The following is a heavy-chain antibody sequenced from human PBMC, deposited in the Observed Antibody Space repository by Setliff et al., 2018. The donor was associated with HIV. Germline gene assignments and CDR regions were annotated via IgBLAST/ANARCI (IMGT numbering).Heavy chain of an antibody. J-gene: IGHJ6*03. CDR2: IYYSGST. D-gene: IGHD3-3*01. V-gene: IGHV4-59*01. Sequence: SETLSLTCTVSGGSISSYYWSWIRQPPGKGLEWIGYIYYSGSTNYNPSLKSRVTISVDTSKNQFSLKLNSVTAADTAVYYCARSPPTTFWSGYTSYYYMDVWGKGTTVTVSS. CDR3: ARSPPTTFWSGYTSYYYMDV. CDR1: GGSISSYY.